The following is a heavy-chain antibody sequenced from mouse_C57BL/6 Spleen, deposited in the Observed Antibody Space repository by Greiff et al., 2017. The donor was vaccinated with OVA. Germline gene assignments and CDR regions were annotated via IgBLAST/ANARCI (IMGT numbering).Heavy chain of an antibody. D-gene: IGHD1-1*01. J-gene: IGHJ2*01. CDR1: GYSITSGYY. CDR2: ISYDGSN. V-gene: IGHV3-6*01. CDR3: AGYGRESRGFDY. Sequence: EVQLQQSGPGLVKPSQSLSLTCSVTGYSITSGYYWNWIRQFPGNKLEWMGYISYDGSNNYNPSLKNRISITRDTSKNQFFLKLNSVTTEDTATYYCAGYGRESRGFDYWGQGTTLTVSS.